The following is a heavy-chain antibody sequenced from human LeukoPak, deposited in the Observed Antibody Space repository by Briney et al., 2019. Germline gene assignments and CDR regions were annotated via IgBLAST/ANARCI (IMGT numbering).Heavy chain of an antibody. D-gene: IGHD4-17*01. CDR1: GASFSGYY. CDR2: INHSGST. V-gene: IGHV4-34*01. Sequence: SETLSLTYAVDGASFSGYYWSWIRQPPGKGLEWIGEINHSGSTKYNPPLKSRVTISVDTSKNQFSLKVSSMTAADTAVYYCARAPQSDYGTHWYFDVWGRGTLVTVSS. CDR3: ARAPQSDYGTHWYFDV. J-gene: IGHJ2*01.